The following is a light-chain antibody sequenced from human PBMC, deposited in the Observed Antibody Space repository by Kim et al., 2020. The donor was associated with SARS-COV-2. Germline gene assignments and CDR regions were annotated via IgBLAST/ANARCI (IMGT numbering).Light chain of an antibody. CDR3: NSRDSSGNHAV. Sequence: SSELTQDPAVSVALGQTVRITCQGDSLRSYYASWYQQKPGQAPVLVIYGKNNRPSGIPDRFSGSSSGYTASLTITGAQAEDEADYYCNSRDSSGNHAVFGGGTQLTVL. V-gene: IGLV3-19*01. CDR2: GKN. CDR1: SLRSYY. J-gene: IGLJ7*01.